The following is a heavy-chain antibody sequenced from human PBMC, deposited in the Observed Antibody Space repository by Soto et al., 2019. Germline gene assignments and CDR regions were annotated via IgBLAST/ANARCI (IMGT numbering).Heavy chain of an antibody. CDR2: IKSKAGGGAI. CDR3: APDGSFGGVAVAFHF. CDR1: GFTFSEAW. J-gene: IGHJ3*01. V-gene: IGHV3-15*07. D-gene: IGHD3-10*01. Sequence: EVQLVESGGGLVQPGGSLRLSCAASGFTFSEAWMNWVRQAPGKGLEWVGRIKSKAGGGAIDYAAPVKGRFTISRDDSEDTVYLRINSLKTEDTAVYYCAPDGSFGGVAVAFHFWGQGTMVTVSS.